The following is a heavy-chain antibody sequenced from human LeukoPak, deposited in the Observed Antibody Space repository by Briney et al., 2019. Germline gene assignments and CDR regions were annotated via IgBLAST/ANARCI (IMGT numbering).Heavy chain of an antibody. Sequence: ASVKVSRKASGYTFTSYGISGVRQAPGQGLEWMVCISTYNGDTNYPQRLQGRVTMTTDTSTNTAYMDLRSLRSDATAVYYCARGLIQYQRKGAFDIWGQGTMVTV. V-gene: IGHV1-18*01. CDR2: ISTYNGDT. J-gene: IGHJ3*02. D-gene: IGHD2-2*01. CDR1: GYTFTSYG. CDR3: ARGLIQYQRKGAFDI.